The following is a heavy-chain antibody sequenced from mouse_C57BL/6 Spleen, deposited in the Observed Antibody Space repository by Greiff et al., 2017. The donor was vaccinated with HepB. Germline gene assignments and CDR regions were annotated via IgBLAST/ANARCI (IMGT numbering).Heavy chain of an antibody. J-gene: IGHJ1*03. D-gene: IGHD1-1*01. V-gene: IGHV5-16*01. CDR1: GFTFSDYY. CDR2: INYDGSST. CDR3: ARATTPWYFDV. Sequence: EVMLVESEGGLVQPGSSMKLSCTASGFTFSDYYMAWVRQVPEKGLEWVANINYDGSSTYYLDSLKSRFIISRDKAKNILYLQMSSLKSEDTATYYCARATTPWYFDVWGTGTTVTVSS.